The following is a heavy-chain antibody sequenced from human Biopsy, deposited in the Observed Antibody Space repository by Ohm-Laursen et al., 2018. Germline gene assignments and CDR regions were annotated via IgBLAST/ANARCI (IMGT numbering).Heavy chain of an antibody. V-gene: IGHV1-2*02. D-gene: IGHD3-3*01. CDR1: GDALLGYY. CDR2: IYPNSGDT. CDR3: ARYLLEWSLPS. J-gene: IGHJ4*02. Sequence: ASVKVSCKVSGDALLGYYLRWVRQAPGQGLEWMGSIYPNSGDTDFAQKFQGRISMTRDTSVSTAYLELSSLRSDDTAIYYCARYLLEWSLPSWGQGTLVTVSS.